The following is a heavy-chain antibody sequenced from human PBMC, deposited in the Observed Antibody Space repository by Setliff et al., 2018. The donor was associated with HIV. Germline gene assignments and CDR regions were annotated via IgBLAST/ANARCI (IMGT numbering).Heavy chain of an antibody. CDR2: VYHSGTT. CDR3: ARGGVGPATYASAFDV. D-gene: IGHD3-16*01. Sequence: PSETLSLTCAVSGYSISNGYYWGWIRQSPGKGLEWIGVVYHSGTTYYNPSLKSRVAILVDMSKTQFSLRLSSVIAADTAVYYCARGGVGPATYASAFDVWGLGTQVTVSS. CDR1: GYSISNGYY. J-gene: IGHJ3*01. V-gene: IGHV4-38-2*01.